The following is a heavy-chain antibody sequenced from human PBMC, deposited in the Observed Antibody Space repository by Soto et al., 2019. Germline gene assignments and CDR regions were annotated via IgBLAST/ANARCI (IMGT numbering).Heavy chain of an antibody. J-gene: IGHJ5*02. V-gene: IGHV3-23*01. CDR1: GFTFGTTD. CDR3: VKNSGWFNT. D-gene: IGHD3-10*01. CDR2: IDGSGGIT. Sequence: QLLQSGGGLVQPGGSLTLSCAASGFTFGTTDMSWVRQAPGEGLEWVSTIDGSGGITYYADSVKGRFTISRDNSRKTVYLQMNRLRGDDTALYLCVKNSGWFNTWGQGALVTVSS.